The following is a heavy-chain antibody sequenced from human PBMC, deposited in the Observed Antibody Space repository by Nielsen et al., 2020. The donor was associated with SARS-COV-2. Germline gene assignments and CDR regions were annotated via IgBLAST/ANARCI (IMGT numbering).Heavy chain of an antibody. Sequence: ESLKISCTVSGGSISSYYWSWIRQPPGKGLEWIGYIYYSGSTNYNPSLKSRVTISVDTSKNQFSLKLSSVTAADTAVYYCARVRWELLGGAFDIWGQGTMVTVSS. V-gene: IGHV4-59*01. CDR3: ARVRWELLGGAFDI. CDR2: IYYSGST. CDR1: GGSISSYY. J-gene: IGHJ3*02. D-gene: IGHD1-26*01.